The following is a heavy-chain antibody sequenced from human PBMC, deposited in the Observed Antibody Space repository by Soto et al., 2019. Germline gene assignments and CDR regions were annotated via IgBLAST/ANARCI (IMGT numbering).Heavy chain of an antibody. Sequence: SEPLCLTYTVAGGSISSSGYYWGWIRKPPGNELEWIGSIYYSGSTYYNPSLKSRVTISVDTSKNQFALKLSSVTAADTAVYYCARLHVRSIAARPAFDYWGQGTLVTVSS. CDR2: IYYSGST. V-gene: IGHV4-39*01. CDR1: GGSISSSGYY. D-gene: IGHD6-6*01. J-gene: IGHJ4*02. CDR3: ARLHVRSIAARPAFDY.